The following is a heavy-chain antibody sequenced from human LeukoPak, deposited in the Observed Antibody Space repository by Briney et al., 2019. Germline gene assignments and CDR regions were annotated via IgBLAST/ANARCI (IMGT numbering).Heavy chain of an antibody. Sequence: ASVKVSCKASGYTFTSYDINWVRQAPGQGLEWMGWMNPISGYTGNAQRFQGRVTMTRNTSISTAYMELSSLRSEDTAVYYCARGNRLYTSSWYSLAFDIWGQGTMVTVS. CDR1: GYTFTSYD. V-gene: IGHV1-8*01. J-gene: IGHJ3*02. CDR3: ARGNRLYTSSWYSLAFDI. D-gene: IGHD6-13*01. CDR2: MNPISGYT.